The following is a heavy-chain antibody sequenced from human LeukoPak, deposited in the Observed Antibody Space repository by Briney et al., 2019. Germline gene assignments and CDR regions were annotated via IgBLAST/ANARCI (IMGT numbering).Heavy chain of an antibody. Sequence: GASVKVSFKASGYTFTGYYIHWVRQAPGQGLEWMGWINPSSGGTNYAQNFQGRVTMTRDTSISTAYMELSRLTSDDTAVFYCATEAQWTKWDLTYWGQGTLVTVSS. D-gene: IGHD1-26*01. CDR2: INPSSGGT. CDR1: GYTFTGYY. CDR3: ATEAQWTKWDLTY. V-gene: IGHV1-2*02. J-gene: IGHJ4*02.